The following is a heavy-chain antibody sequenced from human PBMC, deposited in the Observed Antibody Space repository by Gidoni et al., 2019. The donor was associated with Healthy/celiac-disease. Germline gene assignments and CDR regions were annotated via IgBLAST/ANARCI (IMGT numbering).Heavy chain of an antibody. J-gene: IGHJ4*02. Sequence: QVQLVESGGGVGQPGRSRRLSYAASGFTFSRYCMHWVRLAPGKGLEWLAVIWYDGSNNYYADSVKGRVTIARDNSKNTLYLQMHSLRAEDTAVYYCARDHKYYGSGSYPLVVYWGQGTLVTVSS. CDR2: IWYDGSNN. V-gene: IGHV3-33*01. D-gene: IGHD3-10*01. CDR3: ARDHKYYGSGSYPLVVY. CDR1: GFTFSRYC.